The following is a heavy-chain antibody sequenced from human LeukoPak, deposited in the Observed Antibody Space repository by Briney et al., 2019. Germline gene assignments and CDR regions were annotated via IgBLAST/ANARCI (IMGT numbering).Heavy chain of an antibody. Sequence: SSQTLSLTCTVSGGSISSGGYSWSWIRQHPGKGLEWIGYIYYSGSTYYNPSLKSRVTISVDTSKNQFSLKLSSVTAADTAVYYCARGLTTVTTALGPRVGKPFDYWGQGTLVTVSS. V-gene: IGHV4-31*03. CDR3: ARGLTTVTTALGPRVGKPFDY. D-gene: IGHD4-17*01. CDR1: GGSISSGGYS. CDR2: IYYSGST. J-gene: IGHJ4*02.